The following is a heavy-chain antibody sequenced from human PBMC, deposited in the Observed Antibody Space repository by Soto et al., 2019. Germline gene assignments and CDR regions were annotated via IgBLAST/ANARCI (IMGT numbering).Heavy chain of an antibody. Sequence: PSETLSLTCTVSGGSISSGGYYWSWIRQHPGKGLEWIGYIYYSGSTYYNPSLKSRVTISVDTSKNQFSLKLSSVTAADTAVYYCARENLDYGDYANDAFDSWGQRTMVTVSS. CDR3: ARENLDYGDYANDAFDS. CDR2: IYYSGST. D-gene: IGHD4-17*01. J-gene: IGHJ3*02. V-gene: IGHV4-31*03. CDR1: GGSISSGGYY.